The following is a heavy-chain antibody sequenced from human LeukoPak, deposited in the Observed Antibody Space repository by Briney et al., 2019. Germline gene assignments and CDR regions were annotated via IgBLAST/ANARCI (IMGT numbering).Heavy chain of an antibody. CDR1: GGSISSYY. CDR2: IYYSGST. Sequence: SETLSLTCTVSGGSISSYYWSWIRQPPGKGLEWIGYIYYSGSTNYNPSLKSRVTISVDTSKNQFSLKLSSVTAADTAVYYCARGSQYCSSTSSYRSRTSSGAYYYMDVWGKGTTVTVSS. J-gene: IGHJ6*03. D-gene: IGHD2-2*01. CDR3: ARGSQYCSSTSSYRSRTSSGAYYYMDV. V-gene: IGHV4-59*01.